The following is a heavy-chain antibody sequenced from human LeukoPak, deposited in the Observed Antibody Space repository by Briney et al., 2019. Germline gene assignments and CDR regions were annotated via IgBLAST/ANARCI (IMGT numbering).Heavy chain of an antibody. J-gene: IGHJ4*02. D-gene: IGHD4-17*01. CDR3: AREGLESYMGHDYGDSGDY. CDR1: GGSISSSSYY. V-gene: IGHV4-39*07. CDR2: IYYSGST. Sequence: KPSETLSLTCTVSGGSISSSSYYWGWIRQPPGKGLEWIGSIYYSGSTYYNPSLKSRVTISVDTSKNQFSLKLSSVTAADTAVYYCAREGLESYMGHDYGDSGDYWGQGTLVTVSS.